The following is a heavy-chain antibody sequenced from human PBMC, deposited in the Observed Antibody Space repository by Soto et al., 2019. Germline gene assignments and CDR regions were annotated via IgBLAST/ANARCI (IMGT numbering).Heavy chain of an antibody. V-gene: IGHV4-39*01. Sequence: SETLSLTCTVSGGSISSSSYYWGWIRQPPGKGLEWIGSIYYSGSTYYNPSLKSRVTISVDTSKNQFSLKLSSVTAADTAVYYCARIPIVVVVAATASHYGMDVWGQGTTVTVSS. D-gene: IGHD2-15*01. J-gene: IGHJ6*02. CDR3: ARIPIVVVVAATASHYGMDV. CDR1: GGSISSSSYY. CDR2: IYYSGST.